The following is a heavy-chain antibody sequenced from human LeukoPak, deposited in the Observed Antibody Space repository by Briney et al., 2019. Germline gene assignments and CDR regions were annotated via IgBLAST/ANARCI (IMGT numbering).Heavy chain of an antibody. CDR2: IWYDGSNK. Sequence: GGSLRLSCAASGFTFSSYGMHWVRQAPGKGLEWVAVIWYDGSNKYYADSVKGRFTISRGNSKNTLYLQMNSLRAEDTAVYYCARDPQVHSSGWHDAFDIWGQGTMVTVSS. D-gene: IGHD6-19*01. V-gene: IGHV3-33*01. CDR1: GFTFSSYG. CDR3: ARDPQVHSSGWHDAFDI. J-gene: IGHJ3*02.